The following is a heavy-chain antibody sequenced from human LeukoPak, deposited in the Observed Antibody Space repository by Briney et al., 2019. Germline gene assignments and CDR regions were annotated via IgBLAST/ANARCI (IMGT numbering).Heavy chain of an antibody. CDR2: IRKKGYGETT. D-gene: IGHD4-17*01. Sequence: GGSLRLSCTVSGFTFGDDAWSWFRQAPGKGLEWICFIRKKGYGETTDYAASVRGRFTISRDDAKSIAYLQMNSLKTEDTALYYCSRGLHDYGDSNYYFDQWGRGTLVTVSS. V-gene: IGHV3-49*03. CDR3: SRGLHDYGDSNYYFDQ. CDR1: GFTFGDDA. J-gene: IGHJ4*02.